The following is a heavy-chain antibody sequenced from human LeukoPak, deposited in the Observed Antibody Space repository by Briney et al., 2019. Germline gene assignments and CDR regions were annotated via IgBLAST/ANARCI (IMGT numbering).Heavy chain of an antibody. D-gene: IGHD3-22*01. V-gene: IGHV3-21*04. CDR2: ISSSSSYI. J-gene: IGHJ5*02. CDR3: AKEPDSSGYFAP. Sequence: GGSLRLSCAASGFTFSSCSMNWVRQAPGKGLEWVSSISSSSSYIYYADSVKGRFTISRDNSKNTLYLQMNSLRGEDTAIYYCAKEPDSSGYFAPWGQGTLVTVSS. CDR1: GFTFSSCS.